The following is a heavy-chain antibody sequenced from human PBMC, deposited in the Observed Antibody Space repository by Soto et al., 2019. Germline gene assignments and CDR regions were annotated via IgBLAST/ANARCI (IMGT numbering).Heavy chain of an antibody. D-gene: IGHD3-10*01. CDR1: GFTFSSYS. CDR2: FRTSGDGGTT. Sequence: HPGGSLRLSCAASGFTFSSYSMSWVRQARGKGLEWVSGFRTSGDGGTTYYADSVKRRLTISRDNSKNMLFLQMNSLRAEDTAIYYCAKKVNSGPGSQYFDYWGQGTLVTVSS. CDR3: AKKVNSGPGSQYFDY. V-gene: IGHV3-23*01. J-gene: IGHJ4*02.